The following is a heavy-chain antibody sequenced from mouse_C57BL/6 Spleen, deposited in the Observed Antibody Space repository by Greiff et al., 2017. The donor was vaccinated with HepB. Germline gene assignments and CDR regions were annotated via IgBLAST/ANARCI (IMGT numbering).Heavy chain of an antibody. CDR2: IHPNSGST. J-gene: IGHJ4*01. Sequence: QVQLQQSGAELVKPGASVKLSCKASGYTFTSYWMHWVKQRPGQGLEWIGMIHPNSGSTNYNEKFKSKATLTVDKSSSTAYMQLSSLTSEDSAVYYCARRDYYGSSPVYYAMDYWGQGTSVTVSS. CDR1: GYTFTSYW. D-gene: IGHD1-1*01. CDR3: ARRDYYGSSPVYYAMDY. V-gene: IGHV1-64*01.